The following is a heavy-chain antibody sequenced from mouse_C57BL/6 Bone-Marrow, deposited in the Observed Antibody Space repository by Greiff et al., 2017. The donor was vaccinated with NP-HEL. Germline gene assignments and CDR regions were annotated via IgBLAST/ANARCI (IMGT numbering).Heavy chain of an antibody. Sequence: EVKLMESGGGLVQPGGSLKLSCAASGFTFSDYYMYWVRQTPEKRLEWVAYISNGGGSTYYPDTVKGRFTISRDNAKNTLYLQMSRLKSEDTAMYYCARHGIYYGNYYAMDYWGQGTSVTVSS. V-gene: IGHV5-12*01. J-gene: IGHJ4*01. CDR1: GFTFSDYY. CDR2: ISNGGGST. CDR3: ARHGIYYGNYYAMDY. D-gene: IGHD2-1*01.